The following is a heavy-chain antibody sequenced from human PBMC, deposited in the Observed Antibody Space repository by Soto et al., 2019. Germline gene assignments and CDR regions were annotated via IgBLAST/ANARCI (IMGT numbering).Heavy chain of an antibody. CDR3: ARGPRRRCFDWLPPFDP. CDR1: GGSFSGYY. CDR2: INHSGST. Sequence: SETLSLTCAVYGGSFSGYYWSWIRQPPGKGLEWIGEINHSGSTNYNPSLKSRVTISVDTSKNQFSLKLSSVTAADAAVYYCARGPRRRCFDWLPPFDPWGQGTLVTVSS. D-gene: IGHD3-9*01. J-gene: IGHJ5*02. V-gene: IGHV4-34*01.